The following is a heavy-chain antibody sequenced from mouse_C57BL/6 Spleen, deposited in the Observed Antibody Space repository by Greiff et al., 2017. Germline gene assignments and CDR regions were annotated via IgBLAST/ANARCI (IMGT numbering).Heavy chain of an antibody. CDR1: GYTFTSYW. V-gene: IGHV1-50*01. D-gene: IGHD2-5*01. CDR3: ARWVYSNYDYAMDY. J-gene: IGHJ4*01. Sequence: QVQLQQPGAELVKPGASVKLSCKASGYTFTSYWMQWVKPRPGQGLEWIGEIDPSDSYTNYNQKFKGKATLTVDTSSSTAYMQLSSLTSEDSAVYYCARWVYSNYDYAMDYWGQGTSVTVSS. CDR2: IDPSDSYT.